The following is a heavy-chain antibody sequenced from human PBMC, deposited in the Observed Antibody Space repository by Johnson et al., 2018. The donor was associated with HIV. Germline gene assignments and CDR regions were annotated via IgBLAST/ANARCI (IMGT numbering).Heavy chain of an antibody. D-gene: IGHD2-15*01. Sequence: VQLVESGGALVQPGGSLRLSCIGSGFTFSHNWMSWVHQAPGKGPEWVANINHDVSAIHYVDSMKGRFTISRDNSKNTLYLQMNSLRAEDTAVYYCAASPEDLRAFDIWGQGTMVTVSS. CDR3: AASPEDLRAFDI. V-gene: IGHV3-7*03. CDR1: GFTFSHNW. J-gene: IGHJ3*02. CDR2: INHDVSAI.